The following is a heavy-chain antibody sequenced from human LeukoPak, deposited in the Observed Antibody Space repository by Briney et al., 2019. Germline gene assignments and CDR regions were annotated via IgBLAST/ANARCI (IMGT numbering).Heavy chain of an antibody. V-gene: IGHV1-3*01. Sequence: ASVKVSCKASGYTFTSYAMHWVCQAPGQRLEWMGWVNAGNGNTKYSQKFQGRVTITRDTSASTAYMELSSLRSEDTAVYYCARDPTRGSGSYSWFDPWGQGTLVTVSS. CDR2: VNAGNGNT. J-gene: IGHJ5*02. D-gene: IGHD3-10*01. CDR1: GYTFTSYA. CDR3: ARDPTRGSGSYSWFDP.